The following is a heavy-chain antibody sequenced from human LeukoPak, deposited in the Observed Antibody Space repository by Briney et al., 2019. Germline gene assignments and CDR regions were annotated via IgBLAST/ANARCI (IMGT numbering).Heavy chain of an antibody. Sequence: GESLKISCKGSGYSFLNYWIGWVRQMPGKGLECMGVIYLGDSDTRYSPSFQGQVTISADKSISTAYLQWSSLKASDTAMYYCARLPYCGGDCYPNWFDPWGQGTLVTVSS. CDR1: GYSFLNYW. V-gene: IGHV5-51*01. CDR2: IYLGDSDT. J-gene: IGHJ5*02. CDR3: ARLPYCGGDCYPNWFDP. D-gene: IGHD2-21*02.